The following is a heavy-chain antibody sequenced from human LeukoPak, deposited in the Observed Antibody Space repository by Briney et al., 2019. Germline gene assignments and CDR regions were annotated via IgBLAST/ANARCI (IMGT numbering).Heavy chain of an antibody. Sequence: SETLSLTCAVYGGSFSGYYWSWIRQPPGKGLEWIGEINHSGSTNYNPSLKSRVTISVDTSKNQFSLKLSSVTAADTAVYYCARGGWFGELDYFDYWGQGTLVTVSS. CDR2: INHSGST. V-gene: IGHV4-34*01. D-gene: IGHD3-10*01. CDR1: GGSFSGYY. J-gene: IGHJ4*02. CDR3: ARGGWFGELDYFDY.